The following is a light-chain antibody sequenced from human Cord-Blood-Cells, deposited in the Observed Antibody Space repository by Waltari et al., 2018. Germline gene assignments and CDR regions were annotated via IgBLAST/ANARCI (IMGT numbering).Light chain of an antibody. V-gene: IGLV1-44*01. CDR3: AAWDDSLNGPV. J-gene: IGLJ2*01. Sequence: QSVLTQPPSASGTPGQRVTISCSGSSSNIGRNTVNWYQQLPRPAPKPLISSNNQRPSGVPDRCSGSRSGTSASLAISGLQSEDEADYYCAAWDDSLNGPVFGGGTKLTVL. CDR2: SNN. CDR1: SSNIGRNT.